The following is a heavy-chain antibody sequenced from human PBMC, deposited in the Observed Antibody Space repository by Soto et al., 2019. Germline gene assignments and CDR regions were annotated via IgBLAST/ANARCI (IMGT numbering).Heavy chain of an antibody. CDR2: ISWNSGSI. J-gene: IGHJ4*02. CDR1: GFTFDDYA. V-gene: IGHV3-9*01. CDR3: AKDIGKGKWLVNSFDY. D-gene: IGHD6-19*01. Sequence: EVQLVESGGGLVQPGRSLRLSCAASGFTFDDYAMHWVRQAPGKGLEWVSGISWNSGSIGYADSVKGRFTISRDNAKNSLYLQMNSLRAEDTALYYCAKDIGKGKWLVNSFDYWGQGTLVTVSS.